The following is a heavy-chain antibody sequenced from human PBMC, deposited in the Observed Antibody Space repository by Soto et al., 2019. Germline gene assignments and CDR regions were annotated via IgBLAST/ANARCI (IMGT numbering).Heavy chain of an antibody. CDR2: IYWDGGRT. CDR3: ARIAVTGRGDFDY. V-gene: IGHV3-20*04. J-gene: IGHJ4*02. Sequence: EVQLAESGGGVVRPGGSLRLSCAASGFTFDDFGMSWVRQVPGKGLEWVSGIYWDGGRTGYADSVRGRFTISRDNAKNSMFLQMTSLRVDDSALYYCARIAVTGRGDFDYCGQGTLVTVS. D-gene: IGHD6-19*01. CDR1: GFTFDDFG.